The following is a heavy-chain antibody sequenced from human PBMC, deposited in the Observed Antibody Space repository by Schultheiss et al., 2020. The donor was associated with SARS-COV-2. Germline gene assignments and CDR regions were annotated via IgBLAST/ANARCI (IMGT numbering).Heavy chain of an antibody. D-gene: IGHD3-9*01. J-gene: IGHJ3*02. CDR3: TTDIKANYDILTGYPNHDAFDI. CDR1: GFTVSSNY. CDR2: IKSKTDGGTT. V-gene: IGHV3-15*01. Sequence: GGSLRLSCAASGFTVSSNYMSWVRQAPGKGLEWVGRIKSKTDGGTTDYAAPVKGRFTISRDDSKNTLYLQMNSLKTEDTAVYYCTTDIKANYDILTGYPNHDAFDIWGQGTMVTVSS.